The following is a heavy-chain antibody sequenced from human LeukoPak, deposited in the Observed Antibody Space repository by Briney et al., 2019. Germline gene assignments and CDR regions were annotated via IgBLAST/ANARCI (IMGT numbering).Heavy chain of an antibody. Sequence: GGSLRLSCAASGCTFSKYAMSWVRQAPGKGLEWVSAISGSDGNTFYADSVRGRFTISRDNSKNTLSLQMNNLRAEDTALYYCARESSVPYGITDWGQGTLVTVS. V-gene: IGHV3-23*01. J-gene: IGHJ4*02. CDR3: ARESSVPYGITD. CDR2: ISGSDGNT. D-gene: IGHD4-17*01. CDR1: GCTFSKYA.